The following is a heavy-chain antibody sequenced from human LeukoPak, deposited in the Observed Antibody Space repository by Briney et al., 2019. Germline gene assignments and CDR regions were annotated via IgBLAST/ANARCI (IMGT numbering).Heavy chain of an antibody. J-gene: IGHJ6*02. CDR1: GFTFSSYG. V-gene: IGHV3-30*18. CDR3: AKAYYYDSSGYRLGMDV. D-gene: IGHD3-22*01. CDR2: ISYDGSNK. Sequence: GGSLRLSYAASGFTFSSYGMHWVRQAPGKGLEWVAVISYDGSNKYYADSVKGRFTISRDNSRNTLYLQMNSLRAEDTAVYYCAKAYYYDSSGYRLGMDVWGQGTTATVSS.